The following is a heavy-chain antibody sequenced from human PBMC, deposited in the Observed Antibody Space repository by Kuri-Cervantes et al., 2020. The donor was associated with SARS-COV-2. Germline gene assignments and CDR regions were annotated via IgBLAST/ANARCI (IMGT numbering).Heavy chain of an antibody. J-gene: IGHJ3*02. D-gene: IGHD2-15*01. CDR1: GFTFSSYA. Sequence: GESLKISCAASGFTFSSYAMSWVRQAPGKGPEWVSAISGSGGSTYYADSVKGRFTISRDNSKNTLYLQMNSLRAEDTAVYYCANLGPFRGSAFDIWGQGTMVTISS. V-gene: IGHV3-23*01. CDR3: ANLGPFRGSAFDI. CDR2: ISGSGGST.